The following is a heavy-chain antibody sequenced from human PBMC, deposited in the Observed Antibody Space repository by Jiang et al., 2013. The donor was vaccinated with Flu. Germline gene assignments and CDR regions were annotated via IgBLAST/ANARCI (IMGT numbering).Heavy chain of an antibody. CDR2: LLQWEH. D-gene: IGHD1-26*01. V-gene: IGHV4-59*01. CDR1: GGSISSYY. CDR3: AREGGSYDWYFDL. J-gene: IGHJ2*01. Sequence: GLVKPSETLSLTCTVSGGSISSYYWSWIRQPQEGTGVDWVYLLQWEHQLXPSLKSRVTISVDTSKNQFSLKLSSVTAADTAVYYCAREGGSYDWYFDLWGRGTLVTVSS.